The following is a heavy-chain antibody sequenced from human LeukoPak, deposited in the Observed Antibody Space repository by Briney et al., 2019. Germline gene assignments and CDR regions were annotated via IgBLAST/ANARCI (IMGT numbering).Heavy chain of an antibody. J-gene: IGHJ4*02. CDR1: GFTFSNAW. V-gene: IGHV3-15*01. CDR3: TTGDNVLLWFGEFQSTHDC. D-gene: IGHD3-10*01. CDR2: IKSKTDGGTT. Sequence: GGSLRLSCAASGFTFSNAWMSWVRQAPGKGLEWVGRIKSKTDGGTTDYAAPVKGRFTISRDDSKNTLYLQMNSLKTEDTAVYYCTTGDNVLLWFGEFQSTHDCWGQGTLVTVSS.